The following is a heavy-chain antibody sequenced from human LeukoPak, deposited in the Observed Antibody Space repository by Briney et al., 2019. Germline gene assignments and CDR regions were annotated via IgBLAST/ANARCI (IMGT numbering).Heavy chain of an antibody. D-gene: IGHD4-11*01. J-gene: IGHJ4*02. V-gene: IGHV3-23*01. CDR1: GFTFSIYA. CDR3: ARTVRADY. Sequence: GGSLRLSCAASGFTFSIYAMSWVRQAPGKGLEWVSVISGSDSNTYYADSVKGRFTISRDNSKNTVYLQMNSLRSEDTAVYYCARTVRADYWGQGTLVTVSS. CDR2: ISGSDSNT.